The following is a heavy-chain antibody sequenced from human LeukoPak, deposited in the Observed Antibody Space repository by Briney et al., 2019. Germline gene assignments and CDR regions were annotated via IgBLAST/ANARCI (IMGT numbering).Heavy chain of an antibody. J-gene: IGHJ4*02. Sequence: TSETLSLTCTVSGGSINSYYWSWIRQPPGKGLEWIGYIYYSGSTSYNPALKSRVTISVDTSKNQFSLKVTSVTAADTAVYYCARAEDGYNFDYWGQGTLVTVSS. CDR1: GGSINSYY. D-gene: IGHD5-24*01. CDR2: IYYSGST. V-gene: IGHV4-59*01. CDR3: ARAEDGYNFDY.